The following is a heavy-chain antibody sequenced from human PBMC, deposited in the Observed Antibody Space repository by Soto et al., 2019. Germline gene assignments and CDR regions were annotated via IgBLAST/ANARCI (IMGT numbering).Heavy chain of an antibody. CDR2: ISGSGGST. D-gene: IGHD1-7*01. J-gene: IGHJ3*02. Sequence: PGGSLRLSCAASGFTFSSYAMSWVRQAPGKGLEWVSAISGSGGSTYYADSVKGRFTISRDNSKNTLYLQMNSLRAEDTAVYYCTKYIRTGTTRVDAFDIWGQGTMVTVSS. CDR3: TKYIRTGTTRVDAFDI. CDR1: GFTFSSYA. V-gene: IGHV3-23*01.